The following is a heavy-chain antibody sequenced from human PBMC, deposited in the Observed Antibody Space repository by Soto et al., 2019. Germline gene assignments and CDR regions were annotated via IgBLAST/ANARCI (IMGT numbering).Heavy chain of an antibody. D-gene: IGHD6-13*01. V-gene: IGHV3-23*01. Sequence: EAQLLESGGGLVQPGGSLRLSCAASGFAFSNCAMSWVRQFPGKGMEWVSAIGSGSRGTHYAESVEDRFTISRDDSKNTLYLQLNSLTAADTAVYYWAALRAAVPNTRYFDPWGQGTPVTVSP. J-gene: IGHJ5*02. CDR1: GFAFSNCA. CDR2: IGSGSRGT. CDR3: AALRAAVPNTRYFDP.